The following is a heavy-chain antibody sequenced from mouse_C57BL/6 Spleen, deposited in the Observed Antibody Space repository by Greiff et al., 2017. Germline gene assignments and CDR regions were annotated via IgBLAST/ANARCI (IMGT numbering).Heavy chain of an antibody. J-gene: IGHJ4*01. CDR1: GFTFRSYA. V-gene: IGHV5-9-1*02. D-gene: IGHD1-1*01. CDR3: TRDLGYGYSYRNAIDY. Sequence: EVKLVESGEGLVKPGGSLKLSCAASGFTFRSYAMSWVRQTPEKRLEWVAYFSSGGDYIYYADTVKGRFPISRANARNTLYLEIGSMKSENAAMYYCTRDLGYGYSYRNAIDYGGQGTLVTVAA. CDR2: FSSGGDYI.